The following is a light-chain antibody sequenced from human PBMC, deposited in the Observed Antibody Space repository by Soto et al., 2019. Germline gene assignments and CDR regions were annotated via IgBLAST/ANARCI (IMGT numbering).Light chain of an antibody. CDR3: QQRLMT. V-gene: IGKV3D-15*01. CDR1: QSVSSN. CDR2: GAS. Sequence: EIVMTQSPATLSVSPGERATLSCRASQSVSSNLAWYQQKPGQAPRLLIYGASSRATGIPDRFSGSGSGTDFTLTISSLEPEDFAVYYCQQRLMTFGQGTKVDIK. J-gene: IGKJ1*01.